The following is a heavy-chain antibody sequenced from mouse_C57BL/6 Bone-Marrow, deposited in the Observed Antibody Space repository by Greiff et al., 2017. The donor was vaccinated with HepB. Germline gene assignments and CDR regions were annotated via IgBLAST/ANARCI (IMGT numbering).Heavy chain of an antibody. CDR3: ARSLLAY. Sequence: QVHVKQPGAELVMPGASVKLSCKASGYTFTSYWMHWVKQRPGQGLEWIGEIDPSDSYTNYNQKFKGKSTLTVDKYSSTAYMQLSSLTSEDSAVYYCARSLLAYWGQGTLVTVSA. D-gene: IGHD1-1*01. CDR2: IDPSDSYT. V-gene: IGHV1-69*01. CDR1: GYTFTSYW. J-gene: IGHJ3*01.